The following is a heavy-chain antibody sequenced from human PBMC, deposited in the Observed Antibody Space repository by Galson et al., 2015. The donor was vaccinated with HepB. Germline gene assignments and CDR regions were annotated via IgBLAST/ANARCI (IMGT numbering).Heavy chain of an antibody. Sequence: SVKVSCKASGYTFTTYYMHWVRQAPGQGLEWMGIINPSGGTTTYAHKFQGRVTMTRDTSTSTVYMEVSSLTLEDTAVYYCARDSCGGGSCYSRDWGQGTL. V-gene: IGHV1-46*03. CDR1: GYTFTTYY. CDR2: INPSGGTT. CDR3: ARDSCGGGSCYSRD. J-gene: IGHJ4*02. D-gene: IGHD2-15*01.